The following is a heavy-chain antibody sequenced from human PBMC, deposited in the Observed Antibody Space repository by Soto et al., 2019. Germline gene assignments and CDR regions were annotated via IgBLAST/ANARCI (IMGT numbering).Heavy chain of an antibody. J-gene: IGHJ6*02. D-gene: IGHD3-16*01. V-gene: IGHV4-39*01. CDR2: IYYSGST. CDR3: ARPQFGLGGYYYYGMDV. Sequence: PSETLSLTCTVSGGSISSSSYYLGWIRQPPGKGLEWIGSIYYSGSTYYNPSLKSRVTISVDTSKNQFSLKLSSVTAADTAVYYCARPQFGLGGYYYYGMDVWGQGTKVTVSS. CDR1: GGSISSSSYY.